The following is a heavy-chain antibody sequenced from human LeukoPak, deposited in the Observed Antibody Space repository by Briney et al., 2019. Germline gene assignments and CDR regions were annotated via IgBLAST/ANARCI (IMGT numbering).Heavy chain of an antibody. CDR3: AKDLGVRGDPNPPYYYYYGMDV. CDR2: ISGSGGST. V-gene: IGHV3-23*01. CDR1: GFTFSSYA. Sequence: TGGSLRLSCAASGFTFSSYAMSWVRQAPGKGLEWVSAISGSGGSTYYADSVKGRFTISRDNSKNTLYLQMNSLRAEDTAVYYCAKDLGVRGDPNPPYYYYYGMDVWGQGTTVTVSS. D-gene: IGHD3-10*01. J-gene: IGHJ6*02.